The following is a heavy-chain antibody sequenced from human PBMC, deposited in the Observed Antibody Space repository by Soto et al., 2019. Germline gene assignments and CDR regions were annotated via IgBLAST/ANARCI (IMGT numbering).Heavy chain of an antibody. D-gene: IGHD2-2*01. CDR3: ARAGSRSRTYYYYMDV. Sequence: GGSLRLSCAASGFTFSSYAMSWVRQAPGKGLEWVSAISGSGGSTYYADSVKGRFTISRDNSKITLYLQMNSLRAEDTAVYYCARAGSRSRTYYYYMDVWGKGTTVTVSS. CDR1: GFTFSSYA. CDR2: ISGSGGST. V-gene: IGHV3-23*01. J-gene: IGHJ6*03.